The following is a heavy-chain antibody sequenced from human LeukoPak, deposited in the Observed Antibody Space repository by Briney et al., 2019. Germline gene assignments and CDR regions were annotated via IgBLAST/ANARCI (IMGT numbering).Heavy chain of an antibody. CDR2: INHNSGNT. CDR3: ARGTQGHVGEFDY. Sequence: AAVTVPYKDSGYTFNSYYLNLVGQDPGPPLEWIGWINHNSGNTGYAQKFQGRVTITSNTSISTAYMELSSLRSEDTAVYYCARGTQGHVGEFDYWGQGTLVTVSS. CDR1: GYTFNSYY. J-gene: IGHJ4*02. V-gene: IGHV1-8*03. D-gene: IGHD1-26*01.